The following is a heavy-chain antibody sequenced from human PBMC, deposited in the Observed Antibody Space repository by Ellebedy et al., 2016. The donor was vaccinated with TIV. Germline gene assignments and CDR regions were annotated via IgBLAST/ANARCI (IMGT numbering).Heavy chain of an antibody. CDR3: ARDPGLSGGGYFYFDS. Sequence: GESLKISXAASGFTFRNDWMHWVRQAPGKGPVWVSRINSDGSSITYADSVKGRFTVSRDNAKNTLHLHMNSLRADDTAVYYCARDPGLSGGGYFYFDSWGQGTLVTVSS. CDR2: INSDGSSI. J-gene: IGHJ4*02. V-gene: IGHV3-74*03. CDR1: GFTFRNDW. D-gene: IGHD2-21*01.